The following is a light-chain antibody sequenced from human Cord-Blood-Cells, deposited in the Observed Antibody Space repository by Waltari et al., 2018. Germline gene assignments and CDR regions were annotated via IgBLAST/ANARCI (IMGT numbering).Light chain of an antibody. V-gene: IGLV2-14*01. CDR3: SSYTSSSTLV. CDR1: SSEVGGYNY. Sequence: QSAPTQPAPVSGSPGPSITISCPGTSSEVGGYNYVSWYQPHPGKAPKIMIYDVSNRPSGVSIRFSGSKSGNTASLTISGLQAEDEADYYCSSYTSSSTLVFGGGTKLTVL. CDR2: DVS. J-gene: IGLJ2*01.